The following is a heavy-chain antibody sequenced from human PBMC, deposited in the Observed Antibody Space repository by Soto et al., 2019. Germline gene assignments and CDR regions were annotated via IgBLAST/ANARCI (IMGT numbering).Heavy chain of an antibody. CDR3: ARGEYDILTGDRHFDY. CDR1: GFTVSSNY. J-gene: IGHJ4*02. V-gene: IGHV3-53*02. D-gene: IGHD3-9*01. CDR2: IYSGGST. Sequence: EVQLVETGGGLIQPGGSLRLSCAASGFTVSSNYMSWVRQAPGKGLEWVSVIYSGGSTYYADSVKGRFTISRDNSKNTLYLQMNSLRAEDTAVYYCARGEYDILTGDRHFDYWGQGTLVTVSS.